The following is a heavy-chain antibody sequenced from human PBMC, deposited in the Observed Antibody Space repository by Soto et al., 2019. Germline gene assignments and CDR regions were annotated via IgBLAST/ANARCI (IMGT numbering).Heavy chain of an antibody. D-gene: IGHD3-22*01. CDR1: GGTFSRYA. Sequence: QVQLVQYGAEVKKPGSSVKVSCKASGGTFSRYAISWVRQAPGKGLEWMGGIIPLFGKANYAQKFQGRVTITPDESTTTAYMELSSLSSEDTAEYYCARDGTLYDSSGYYYLYWGQGTLVTVSS. J-gene: IGHJ4*02. V-gene: IGHV1-69*01. CDR3: ARDGTLYDSSGYYYLY. CDR2: IIPLFGKA.